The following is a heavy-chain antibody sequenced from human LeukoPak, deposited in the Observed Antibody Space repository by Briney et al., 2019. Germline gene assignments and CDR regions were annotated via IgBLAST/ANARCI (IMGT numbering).Heavy chain of an antibody. Sequence: ASVKVSCKASGYTFTSYGITWVGQAPGQGLEWMGWISAYNDNTNSARKFQGRVTMTTDTSTSTAYMELRSLRSDDTAVYYCARVDYYDFWSGYFYGMDVWGQGTTVTVSS. V-gene: IGHV1-18*01. CDR3: ARVDYYDFWSGYFYGMDV. CDR1: GYTFTSYG. J-gene: IGHJ6*02. CDR2: ISAYNDNT. D-gene: IGHD3-3*01.